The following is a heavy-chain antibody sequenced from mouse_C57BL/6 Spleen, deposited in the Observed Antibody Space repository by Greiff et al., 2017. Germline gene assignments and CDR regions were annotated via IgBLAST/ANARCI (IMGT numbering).Heavy chain of an antibody. J-gene: IGHJ2*01. CDR1: GFSFNTYA. Sequence: EVNVVESGGGLVQPKGSLKLSCAASGFSFNTYAMNWVRQAPGKGLEWVARIRSKGNNYATYYADSVKNRFTIYRDDSESMLYLQMNNLKTEDTAMYYCGRQSFRGYFEYWGQGTTLTVSS. CDR3: GRQSFRGYFEY. CDR2: IRSKGNNYAT. V-gene: IGHV10-1*01.